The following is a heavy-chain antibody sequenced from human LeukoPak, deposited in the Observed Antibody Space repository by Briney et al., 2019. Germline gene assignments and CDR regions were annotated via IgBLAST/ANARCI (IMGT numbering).Heavy chain of an antibody. CDR2: IFLGDSDT. J-gene: IGHJ3*02. Sequence: GESLKISCXGSGYRFTSYWIGWVRQMTGKGLEWMRIIFLGDSDTRYSPSFQGRVTISADKSNSTAYLQWSSLKASDTAMYYCARLQSGGGIDIWGQGTMVTVSS. CDR1: GYRFTSYW. V-gene: IGHV5-51*01. CDR3: ARLQSGGGIDI. D-gene: IGHD2-15*01.